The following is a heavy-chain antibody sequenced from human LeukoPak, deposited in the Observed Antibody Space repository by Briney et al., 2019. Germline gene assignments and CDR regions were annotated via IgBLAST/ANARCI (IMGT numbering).Heavy chain of an antibody. CDR1: GVSISSYY. J-gene: IGHJ4*02. D-gene: IGHD1-26*01. CDR3: ARLAAISGSDYPDD. CDR2: IFYSGIT. V-gene: IGHV4-59*08. Sequence: PSETLSPTCTVSGVSISSYYWSWIRQPPGKGLEWIGYIFYSGITIYNPSLRSRVTISADTSKNHFSLRLRSVTAADTAVYYCARLAAISGSDYPDDWGQGTLVTVPS.